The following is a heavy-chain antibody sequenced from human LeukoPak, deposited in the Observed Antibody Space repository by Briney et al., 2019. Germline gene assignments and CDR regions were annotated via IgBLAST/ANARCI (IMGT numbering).Heavy chain of an antibody. D-gene: IGHD5-18*01. J-gene: IGHJ4*02. Sequence: SQTLSLTCTVSGGSISSGGYYWSWIRQHPGKGLEWIGYIYYSGSTYYNPSLKSRVTISVNTSKSQFSLKLSSVTAADTAVYYCARSQGGAFSYGTDYWGQGTLVTVSS. CDR3: ARSQGGAFSYGTDY. CDR1: GGSISSGGYY. V-gene: IGHV4-31*03. CDR2: IYYSGST.